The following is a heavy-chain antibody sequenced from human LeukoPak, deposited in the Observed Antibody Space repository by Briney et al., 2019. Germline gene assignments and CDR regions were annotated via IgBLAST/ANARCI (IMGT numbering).Heavy chain of an antibody. V-gene: IGHV1-18*01. CDR1: GYTFTSYG. CDR2: ISAYNGNT. D-gene: IGHD6-19*01. J-gene: IGHJ4*02. Sequence: ASVKVSCKSSGYTFTSYGISWVRHAPGQGLEWMGWISAYNGNTNYAQKLQGRVTMTTDTSTSTAYMELRSLRSDDTAVYYCARDGAGYSSGLPLDYWGQGTLVTVSS. CDR3: ARDGAGYSSGLPLDY.